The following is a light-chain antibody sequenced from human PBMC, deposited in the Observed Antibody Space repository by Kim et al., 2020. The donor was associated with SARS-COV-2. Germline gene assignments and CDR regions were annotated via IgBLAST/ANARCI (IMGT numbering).Light chain of an antibody. CDR3: QSRDSGGNVV. V-gene: IGLV3-19*01. Sequence: SELTQDPAVSVALGQTVRITCQGDSLRSYYATWYQQKPRQSPLLVIFGRNNRPSGIPDRFSGSTSGNTASLTISGAQAEDEADFYCQSRDSGGNVVFGGGTQLTVL. J-gene: IGLJ2*01. CDR1: SLRSYY. CDR2: GRN.